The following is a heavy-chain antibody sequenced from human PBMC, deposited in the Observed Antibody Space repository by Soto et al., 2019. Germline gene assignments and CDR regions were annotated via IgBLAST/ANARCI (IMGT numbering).Heavy chain of an antibody. J-gene: IGHJ4*02. CDR3: ATEKYYDILTGYSTPGKYFDY. CDR2: IYYSGST. CDR1: GGSISSGGYY. D-gene: IGHD3-9*01. Sequence: SETLSLTCTVSGGSISSGGYYWSWIRQHPGKGLEWIGYIYYSGSTYYNPSLKGRVTISVDTSKNQFSLKLSSVTAADTAVYYCATEKYYDILTGYSTPGKYFDYWGQGTLVTVSS. V-gene: IGHV4-31*03.